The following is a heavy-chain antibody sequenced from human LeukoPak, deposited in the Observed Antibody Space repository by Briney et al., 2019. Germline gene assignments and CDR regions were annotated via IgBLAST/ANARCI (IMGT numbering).Heavy chain of an antibody. J-gene: IGHJ6*03. D-gene: IGHD6-13*01. CDR1: GGSFSGYY. V-gene: IGHV4-34*01. CDR3: ARESSSWSSYYYYYMDV. Sequence: SETLSLTCAVYGGSFSGYYWSWIRQPPGKGLEWIGEIKHSGSTNYNPSLKSRVTISVDTSKNQFSLKLSSVTAADTAVYYCARESSSWSSYYYYYMDVWGKGTTVTVSS. CDR2: IKHSGST.